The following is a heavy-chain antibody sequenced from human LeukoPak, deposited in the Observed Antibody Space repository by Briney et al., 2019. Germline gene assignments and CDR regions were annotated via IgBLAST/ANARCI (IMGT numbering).Heavy chain of an antibody. CDR3: ARADNWNYFFRPPGIYYFDY. CDR2: ISGSGGST. D-gene: IGHD1-7*01. V-gene: IGHV3-23*01. CDR1: GFTFSSYA. Sequence: PGGSLRLSCAASGFTFSSYAMSWVRQAPGKGLEWVSAISGSGGSTYYADSVKGRFTISRDNSKNTLYLQMNSLRAEDTAVYYCARADNWNYFFRPPGIYYFDYWGQGTLVTVSS. J-gene: IGHJ4*02.